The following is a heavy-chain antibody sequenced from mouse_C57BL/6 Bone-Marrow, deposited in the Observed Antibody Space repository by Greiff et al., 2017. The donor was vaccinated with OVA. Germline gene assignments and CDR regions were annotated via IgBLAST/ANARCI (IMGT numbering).Heavy chain of an antibody. CDR1: GFTFSSYG. CDR2: ISSGGSYT. Sequence: EVKLVESGGDLVKPGGSLKLSCAASGFTFSSYGMSWVRQTPDKRLEWVATISSGGSYTYYPDSVKGRFTISRDNAKNTLYLQMSSLKSKDTAMYYCERHFCIDYWGQGTTLTVSS. J-gene: IGHJ2*01. CDR3: ERHFCIDY. V-gene: IGHV5-6*01.